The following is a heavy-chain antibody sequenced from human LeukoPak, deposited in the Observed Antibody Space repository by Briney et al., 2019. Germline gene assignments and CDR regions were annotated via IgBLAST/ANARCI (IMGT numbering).Heavy chain of an antibody. Sequence: SETLSLTCTVSGGSISSIIYYWGWIRQPPGKGLEWIGSVYYSGSTYYNPSLKSRVTISVDTSKNQFSLKLSSVTAADTAVYYCARHGTPLRYGSGNYYKGAPFDYWGQGTLVTVSS. CDR2: VYYSGST. CDR1: GGSISSIIYY. V-gene: IGHV4-39*01. D-gene: IGHD3-10*01. J-gene: IGHJ4*02. CDR3: ARHGTPLRYGSGNYYKGAPFDY.